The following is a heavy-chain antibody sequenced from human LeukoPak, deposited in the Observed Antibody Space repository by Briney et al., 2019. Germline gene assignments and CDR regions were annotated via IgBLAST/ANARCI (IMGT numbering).Heavy chain of an antibody. Sequence: PSETLSLTCTVSGGSISSHYWSWIRQPPGKGLEWIGYIYYSGSTNYNPSLKSRVTISVDTSKNQFSLKLSSVTAADTAVYYYASLATNHYYYYYMDVWGKGTTVPVSS. CDR2: IYYSGST. V-gene: IGHV4-59*11. J-gene: IGHJ6*03. CDR1: GGSISSHY. D-gene: IGHD5-12*01. CDR3: ASLATNHYYYYYMDV.